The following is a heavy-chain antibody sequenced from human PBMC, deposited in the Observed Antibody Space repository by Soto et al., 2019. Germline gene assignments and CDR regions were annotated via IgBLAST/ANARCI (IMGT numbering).Heavy chain of an antibody. V-gene: IGHV1-2*04. Sequence: ASVKVSCKASGYTFTGYYMHWVRQAPGQGLEWMGWINPNSGGTNYAQKFQGWVTMTRDTSISTAYMELSRLRSDDTAVYYCAREGYCSGGSCYSVYGMDVWGQGTTVTVSS. CDR3: AREGYCSGGSCYSVYGMDV. CDR1: GYTFTGYY. CDR2: INPNSGGT. D-gene: IGHD2-15*01. J-gene: IGHJ6*02.